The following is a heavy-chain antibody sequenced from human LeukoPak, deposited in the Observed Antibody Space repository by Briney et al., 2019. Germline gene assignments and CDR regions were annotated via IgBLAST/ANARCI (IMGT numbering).Heavy chain of an antibody. CDR3: ARIPHRVPHNWFDP. V-gene: IGHV1-8*01. J-gene: IGHJ5*02. CDR1: GYAFTSYD. D-gene: IGHD2-2*01. CDR2: MNPHSANA. Sequence: ASVKVSCKASGYAFTSYDINWVRQAAGQGLEWMGWMNPHSANAGYAQKFQGRVTMTRNTSISTAYMELSSLRSDDTAVYYCARIPHRVPHNWFDPWGQGTLVTVSS.